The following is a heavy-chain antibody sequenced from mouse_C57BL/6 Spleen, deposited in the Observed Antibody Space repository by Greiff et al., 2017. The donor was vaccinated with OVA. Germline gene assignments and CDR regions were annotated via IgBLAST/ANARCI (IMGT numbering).Heavy chain of an antibody. CDR2: ISSGSSTI. V-gene: IGHV5-17*01. J-gene: IGHJ2*01. CDR1: GFTFSDYG. CDR3: ARLGYFDY. Sequence: EVKLVESGGGLVKPGGSLKLSCAASGFTFSDYGMHWVRQAPEKGLEWIAYISSGSSTIYYADTVKGRFTISRDHAKNTLFLQMTSLRSEDTAMYYCARLGYFDYWGQGTTLTVSS.